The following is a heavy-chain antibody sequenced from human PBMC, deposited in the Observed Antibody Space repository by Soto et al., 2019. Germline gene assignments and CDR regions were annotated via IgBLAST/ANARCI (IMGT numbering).Heavy chain of an antibody. J-gene: IGHJ3*02. V-gene: IGHV3-30-3*01. CDR2: ISYDGSNK. Sequence: QVQLVESGGGVVQPGRSLRLSCAASGFTFSSYAMHWVRQAPGKGLEWVAVISYDGSNKYYADSVKGRFTISRDNSKNPLYLQMNSLRAEDTAVYYCARAVKPDAFDIWGQGTMVTVSS. CDR3: ARAVKPDAFDI. CDR1: GFTFSSYA.